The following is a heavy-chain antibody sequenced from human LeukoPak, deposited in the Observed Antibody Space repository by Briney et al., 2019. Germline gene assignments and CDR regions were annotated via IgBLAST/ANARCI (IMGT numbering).Heavy chain of an antibody. D-gene: IGHD2-15*01. J-gene: IGHJ6*03. CDR1: GFTFSSYA. Sequence: QPGGSLRLSCAASGFTFSSYAMSWVRQAPGGGLEWVSAISGSGDTTYHADSMKGRFTISRDNSENRLSLQMDSLRAEDTAVYFCAKDTTAWWYHRAYMDVWGKGTTVTVSS. CDR3: AKDTTAWWYHRAYMDV. CDR2: ISGSGDTT. V-gene: IGHV3-23*01.